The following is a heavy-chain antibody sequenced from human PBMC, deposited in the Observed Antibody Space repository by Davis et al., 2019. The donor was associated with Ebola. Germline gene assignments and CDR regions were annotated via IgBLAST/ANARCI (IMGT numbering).Heavy chain of an antibody. Sequence: MPSETLSLTCTVSGGSVSSYYWSWIRQPPGKGLEWIGYISYSGSTNYNPSLKSRVTISIDASRNQFSLKLSSVTAADTAVYYCARIPRGYRYYYYYGMDVWGQGTTVTVSS. CDR2: ISYSGST. D-gene: IGHD5-12*01. J-gene: IGHJ6*02. CDR1: GGSVSSYY. V-gene: IGHV4-59*02. CDR3: ARIPRGYRYYYYYGMDV.